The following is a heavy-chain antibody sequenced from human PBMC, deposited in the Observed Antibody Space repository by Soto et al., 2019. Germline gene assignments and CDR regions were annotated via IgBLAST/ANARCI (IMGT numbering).Heavy chain of an antibody. CDR3: AHRYSRTYWGRAFDI. CDR1: GSSLSTSGVG. CDR2: IYWNDDK. D-gene: IGHD1-26*01. J-gene: IGHJ3*02. Sequence: SGPTLVNPTQTLTLTCTFSGSSLSTSGVGVGWIRQPPGKALEWLALIYWNDDKRYNSSLNNRLTITKDTSNNQVVLTLTNMAPVDTGTYYCAHRYSRTYWGRAFDIWGPGTVVTVSS. V-gene: IGHV2-5*01.